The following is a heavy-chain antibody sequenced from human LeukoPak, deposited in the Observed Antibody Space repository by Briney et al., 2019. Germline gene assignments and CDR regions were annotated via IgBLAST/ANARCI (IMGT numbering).Heavy chain of an antibody. Sequence: SQTLSLTCTVSGGSISSGGFYWSWIRQHPGKGLEWIGHIYYSGTTYYNPSLKSLVTISVDTSKNQFSLRLSSVTAADTAAYYCARARLDYDSSGYTRETPFDYWGQVTLVTASS. CDR2: IYYSGTT. J-gene: IGHJ4*02. CDR3: ARARLDYDSSGYTRETPFDY. V-gene: IGHV4-31*01. D-gene: IGHD3-22*01. CDR1: GGSISSGGFY.